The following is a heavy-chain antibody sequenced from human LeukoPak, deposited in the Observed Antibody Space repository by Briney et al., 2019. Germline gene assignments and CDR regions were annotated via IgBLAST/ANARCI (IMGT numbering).Heavy chain of an antibody. CDR3: AREEIVGAYGGKPLPYYFDY. CDR2: IIPIFGTA. J-gene: IGHJ4*02. Sequence: SVKVSCKASGYTFTSYAISWVRQAPGQGLEWMGGIIPIFGTANYAQKFQGRVTITADESTSTAYMELSSLRSEDTAVYYCAREEIVGAYGGKPLPYYFDYWGQGTLVTVSS. V-gene: IGHV1-69*13. CDR1: GYTFTSYA. D-gene: IGHD4-23*01.